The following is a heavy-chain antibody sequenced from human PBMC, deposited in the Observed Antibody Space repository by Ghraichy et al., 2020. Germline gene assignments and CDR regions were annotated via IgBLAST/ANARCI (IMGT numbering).Heavy chain of an antibody. CDR3: NSGDTFDI. J-gene: IGHJ3*02. Sequence: GGSLRLSCAASGLISSSYWMTWVRQAPGKGLEWVANINQDGREKYYVGSVKGRFTISRDNAKNSLYLQMNSLRAEDTAVYYCNSGDTFDIWGQGTMVAVSS. D-gene: IGHD3-10*01. CDR2: INQDGREK. V-gene: IGHV3-7*03. CDR1: GLISSSYW.